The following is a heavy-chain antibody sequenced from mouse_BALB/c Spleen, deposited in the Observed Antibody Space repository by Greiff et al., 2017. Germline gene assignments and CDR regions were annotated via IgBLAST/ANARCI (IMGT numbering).Heavy chain of an antibody. V-gene: IGHV1-5*01. J-gene: IGHJ2*01. CDR1: GYSFTSYW. Sequence: VQLQQSGTVLARPGASVKMSCKASGYSFTSYWLHWVKQRPGPGLEWIGAIYPGNSDTSYNQKFKGKAKLTAVTSASTAYMELSSLTNEDSAVYYCTRFHYGSSSYYFDYWGQGTTLTVSS. D-gene: IGHD1-1*01. CDR2: IYPGNSDT. CDR3: TRFHYGSSSYYFDY.